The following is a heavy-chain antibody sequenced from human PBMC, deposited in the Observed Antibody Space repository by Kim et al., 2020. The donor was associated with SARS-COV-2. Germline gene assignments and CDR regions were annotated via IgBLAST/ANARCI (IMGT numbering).Heavy chain of an antibody. CDR3: ARDRSSGWAFDY. Sequence: YYADSVKGRLTISRDNSKNTLYLQMNSLRAEDTAVYYCARDRSSGWAFDYWGQGTLVTVSS. D-gene: IGHD6-19*01. J-gene: IGHJ4*02. V-gene: IGHV3-33*01.